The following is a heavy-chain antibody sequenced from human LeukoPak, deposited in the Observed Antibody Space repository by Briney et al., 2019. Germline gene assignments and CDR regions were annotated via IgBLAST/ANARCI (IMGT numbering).Heavy chain of an antibody. Sequence: PGGSLRLSCAASGFTFSTYSMNWVRQAPGKGLEWVSYISSSRSAISYADSVKGRFTISRDNAKNSLYLQMNSLRAEDTAVYYCARVRITLQGGDHKYYIDVLGKGTTVTVSS. J-gene: IGHJ6*03. CDR2: ISSSRSAI. CDR1: GFTFSTYS. CDR3: ARVRITLQGGDHKYYIDV. V-gene: IGHV3-48*01. D-gene: IGHD1-14*01.